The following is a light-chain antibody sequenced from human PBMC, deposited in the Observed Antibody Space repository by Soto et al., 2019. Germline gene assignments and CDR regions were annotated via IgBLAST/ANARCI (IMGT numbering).Light chain of an antibody. CDR2: GAS. V-gene: IGKV3-15*01. CDR3: QQYNNWPIT. J-gene: IGKJ5*01. CDR1: QSVSSN. Sequence: EILMTQSPATLSVSPGERATLSCRASQSVSSNLAWYQHTHGQAPRILMSGASTRDTGIPARFSGSGSGTEFTLPLSSLQSEDFEVYYCQQYNNWPITFGQGTRLEIK.